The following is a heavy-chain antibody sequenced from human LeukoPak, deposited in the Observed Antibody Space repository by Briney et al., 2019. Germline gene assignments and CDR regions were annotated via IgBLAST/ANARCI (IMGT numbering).Heavy chain of an antibody. CDR1: GYTFTSYY. J-gene: IGHJ6*02. D-gene: IGHD6-25*01. CDR2: INPSGGST. CDR3: AQRSHYYYYGMDV. V-gene: IGHV1-46*03. Sequence: ASVKVSCKASGYTFTSYYMHWVRQAPGQGLEWMGIINPSGGSTSYAQKFQGRVTMTRDTSTGTVYMELSSLRSEDTAVYYCAQRSHYYYYGMDVWGQGTTVTVSS.